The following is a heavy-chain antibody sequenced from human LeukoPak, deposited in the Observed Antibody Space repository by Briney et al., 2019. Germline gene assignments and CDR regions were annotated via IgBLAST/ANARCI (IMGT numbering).Heavy chain of an antibody. V-gene: IGHV3-23*01. CDR2: ISASGGST. CDR3: AKTPYYDSSGYYFDY. J-gene: IGHJ4*02. Sequence: GGSLRLSCAASGFTFSSYAMSWVRLAPGKGLEWVSGISASGGSTYYADSVKGRFTISRDNSKNTLYLQMNSLRAEDTAVYYCAKTPYYDSSGYYFDYWGQGTLVTVSS. CDR1: GFTFSSYA. D-gene: IGHD3-22*01.